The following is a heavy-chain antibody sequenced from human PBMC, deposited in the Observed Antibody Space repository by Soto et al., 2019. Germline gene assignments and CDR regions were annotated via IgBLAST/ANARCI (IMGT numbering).Heavy chain of an antibody. D-gene: IGHD3-16*01. CDR1: GGAFSDHA. V-gene: IGHV1-69*13. CDR3: ARDVPLNDYDSTCTYYAFDV. CDR2: IITFFKGT. J-gene: IGHJ6*02. Sequence: SVKVSCKASGGAFSDHAIRWLRQAPGQGLEWMGQIITFFKGTKYAQKFQGRVTITADESTSTAYMDLSSLTSEATAVYYCARDVPLNDYDSTCTYYAFDVWDHGTTFTVS.